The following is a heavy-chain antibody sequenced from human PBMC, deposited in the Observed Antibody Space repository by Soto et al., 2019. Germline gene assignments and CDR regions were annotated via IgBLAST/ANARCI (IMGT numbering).Heavy chain of an antibody. Sequence: GGSMKLACVASGFSLSNYNMNWVGQATGKGLEWVSYITDSSDTVHYADSVRGRFTISRDNAESSLYLQMNSLRDEDTALYSCARDFGHGYYLDYWGRGTLVTVSS. V-gene: IGHV3-48*02. CDR1: GFSLSNYN. CDR3: ARDFGHGYYLDY. J-gene: IGHJ4*02. CDR2: ITDSSDTV. D-gene: IGHD3-3*01.